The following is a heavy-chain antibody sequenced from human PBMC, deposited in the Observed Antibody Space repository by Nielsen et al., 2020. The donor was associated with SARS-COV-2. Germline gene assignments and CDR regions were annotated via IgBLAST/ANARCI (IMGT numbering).Heavy chain of an antibody. J-gene: IGHJ3*02. CDR3: ARGGRITFGGADDAFDI. D-gene: IGHD3-16*01. CDR2: IYHSGRT. Sequence: SDTLSLTFDVSGGSISSGGCSGSWIRQPPGKGLEWIGYIYHSGRTYYNPSLKSRVTISVDRSKNQFSLKLTSVTAAETAVYYCARGGRITFGGADDAFDIWGQGTMVTVSS. CDR1: GGSISSGGCS. V-gene: IGHV4-30-2*01.